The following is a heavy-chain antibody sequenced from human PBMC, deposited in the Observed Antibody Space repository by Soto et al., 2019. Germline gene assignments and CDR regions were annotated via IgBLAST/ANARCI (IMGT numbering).Heavy chain of an antibody. J-gene: IGHJ4*02. D-gene: IGHD6-25*01. Sequence: GGSLRLSCTTSGFTFSSYAMGWVRQAPGKGLEWVSGISGDGGSTYYADSVKGRFTMSRDNSKNTLYLQMSSLRAEDTTEYYSAKGRWTYGGSGAPFHSWGQGPLVTVSS. CDR2: ISGDGGST. CDR1: GFTFSSYA. CDR3: AKGRWTYGGSGAPFHS. V-gene: IGHV3-23*01.